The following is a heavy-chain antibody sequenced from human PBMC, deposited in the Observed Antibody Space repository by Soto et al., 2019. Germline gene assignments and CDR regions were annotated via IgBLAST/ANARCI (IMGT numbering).Heavy chain of an antibody. CDR2: VSGYNGHA. J-gene: IGHJ3*02. Sequence: ASVKVSCKASGYTFTSHGISWVRQAPGQGLEWMGWVSGYNGHAKYAQKVQVRVTMTTDTSTTTAHMELRSLSSDDTAVYYCARDRDSSAWPPSVAFDIWGQGTMVTVSS. V-gene: IGHV1-18*01. CDR3: ARDRDSSAWPPSVAFDI. D-gene: IGHD6-19*01. CDR1: GYTFTSHG.